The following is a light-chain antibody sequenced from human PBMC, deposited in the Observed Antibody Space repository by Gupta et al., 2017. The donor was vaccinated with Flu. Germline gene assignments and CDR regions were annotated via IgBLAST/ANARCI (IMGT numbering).Light chain of an antibody. Sequence: QSITISSSASSSVVGDYNYVSWHQQHQDKAHKIMIYEVSNPPSGVSSRFSGSKSSNTATMTIAGPEDEDEEDYYCTSYASSCSVFGGGTKLTVL. V-gene: IGLV2-14*01. CDR1: SSVVGDYNY. CDR3: TSYASSCSV. J-gene: IGLJ3*02. CDR2: EVS.